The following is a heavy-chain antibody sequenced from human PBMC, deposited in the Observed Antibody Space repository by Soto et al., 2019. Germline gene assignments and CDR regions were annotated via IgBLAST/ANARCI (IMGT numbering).Heavy chain of an antibody. CDR1: GGSISSSSYY. CDR2: INYSGST. D-gene: IGHD3-3*01. Sequence: QLQLQESGPGLVKPSETLSLTCTVSGGSISSSSYYWGWIRQPPGKGLEWIGSINYSGSTYYNPSLKSRVSIAVDTSKNQFSLKLSSVTAAHTAVYYRARHPKRITIAANWGQGTLVTVSS. CDR3: ARHPKRITIAAN. V-gene: IGHV4-39*01. J-gene: IGHJ4*02.